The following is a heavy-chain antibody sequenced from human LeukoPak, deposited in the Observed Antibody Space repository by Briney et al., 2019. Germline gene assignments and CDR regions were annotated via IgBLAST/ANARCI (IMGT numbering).Heavy chain of an antibody. CDR2: MYYSGNT. J-gene: IGHJ4*02. V-gene: IGHV4-39*02. CDR3: SRDWGYGGGSCYFEN. D-gene: IGHD3-16*01. CDR1: GGSFSSSSYY. Sequence: SETLSLTCTVSGGSFSSSSYYWGWIRPPPGKGLEWNGSMYYSGNTYYSPTVKSRVSMAVATNRNHLTLKLTSATDAATAVYSCSRDWGYGGGSCYFENWGQGTLVTVSS.